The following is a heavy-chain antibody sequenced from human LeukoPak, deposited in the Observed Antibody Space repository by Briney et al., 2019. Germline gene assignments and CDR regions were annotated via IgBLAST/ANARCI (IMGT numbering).Heavy chain of an antibody. CDR1: GFTFSSYW. J-gene: IGHJ4*02. CDR2: INSDGSST. Sequence: GRSLRLSCAASGFTFSSYWMHWVRQAPGKGLVWVARINSDGSSTSYADSVKGRFTISRDNAKNTLYLQMSSLRAEDTAVYYCARVTSVTGTIFDSWGQGTLVTVSS. CDR3: ARVTSVTGTIFDS. D-gene: IGHD1-7*01. V-gene: IGHV3-74*01.